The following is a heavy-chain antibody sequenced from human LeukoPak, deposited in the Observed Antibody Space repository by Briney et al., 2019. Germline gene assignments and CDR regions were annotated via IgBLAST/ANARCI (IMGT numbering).Heavy chain of an antibody. CDR1: GFTFSSSAM. CDR3: AREGGFYRPLDY. CDR2: VHLDGRT. J-gene: IGHJ4*02. V-gene: IGHV4-4*02. D-gene: IGHD3-3*01. Sequence: GSLRLSCAASGFTFSSSAMSWVRQAPGKGLEWIGEVHLDGRTNYNPSLESRLTMSVDVSENQVSLKLTSVTAADTAVYYCAREGGFYRPLDYSGQGTLVTVSS.